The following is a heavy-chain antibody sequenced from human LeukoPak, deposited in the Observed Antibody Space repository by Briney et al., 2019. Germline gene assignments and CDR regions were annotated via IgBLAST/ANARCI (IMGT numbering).Heavy chain of an antibody. D-gene: IGHD2-2*01. V-gene: IGHV1-2*02. CDR2: INPNSGGT. CDR1: GYTFTGYY. J-gene: IGHJ5*02. CDR3: ARDLFAGDIVVVPAATSWFDP. Sequence: GASVKVSCKASGYTFTGYYMHWVRQAPGQGLEWMGWINPNSGGTNYAQKFQGRVTMTRDTSISTAYMELSRLRSDDTAVYYCARDLFAGDIVVVPAATSWFDPWGQGTLVTVSS.